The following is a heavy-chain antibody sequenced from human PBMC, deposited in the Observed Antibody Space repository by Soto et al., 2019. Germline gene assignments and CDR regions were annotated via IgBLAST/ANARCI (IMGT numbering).Heavy chain of an antibody. D-gene: IGHD5-12*01. Sequence: QVQLVESGGGVVQPGRSLRLSCAASGFTFSSYAMHWVRQAPGKGLEWVAVISYDGSNKYYADSVKGRFTISRDNSKNALYLQMNSLRAEDTAVYYCARSRGDGYNDGVYYFDYWGQGTLVTVSS. CDR2: ISYDGSNK. V-gene: IGHV3-30-3*01. CDR1: GFTFSSYA. J-gene: IGHJ4*02. CDR3: ARSRGDGYNDGVYYFDY.